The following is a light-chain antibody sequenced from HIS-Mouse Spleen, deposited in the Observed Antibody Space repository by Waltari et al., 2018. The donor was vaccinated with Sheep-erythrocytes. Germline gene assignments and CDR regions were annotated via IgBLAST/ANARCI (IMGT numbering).Light chain of an antibody. V-gene: IGLV2-11*01. J-gene: IGLJ1*01. Sequence: QSALTQPRSVSGSPGQSVTISCTGTSSDVGGYNYVSWYQQHPGKAPKLMIYDVSKRPSGVTDRFSGSTSGNSASLTISGLQAEDEADYYCCSYAGSYNHVCATGTKVTVL. CDR2: DVS. CDR1: SSDVGGYNY. CDR3: CSYAGSYNHV.